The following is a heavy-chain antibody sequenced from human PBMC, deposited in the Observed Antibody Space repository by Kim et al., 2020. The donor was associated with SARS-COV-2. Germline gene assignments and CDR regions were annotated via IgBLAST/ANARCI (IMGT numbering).Heavy chain of an antibody. CDR2: ISSSTSRV. J-gene: IGHJ4*02. CDR1: GFTFSDYY. CDR3: ARDLVSGGSFSPFDN. Sequence: GGSLRLSCAASGFTFSDYYMSWIRQAPGKGLEWISYISSSTSRVYYADSVKGRFTISRDNAKNTLYLQMNSLRAEDTAIYYSARDLVSGGSFSPFDNWGRGTRLTLSS. V-gene: IGHV3-11*01. D-gene: IGHD1-26*01.